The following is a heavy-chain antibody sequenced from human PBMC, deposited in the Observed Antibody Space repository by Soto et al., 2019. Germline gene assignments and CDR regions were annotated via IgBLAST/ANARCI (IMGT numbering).Heavy chain of an antibody. Sequence: GASVKVSCKASGGTFNTYTFSWVRQAPRQGLEWMGSIIPIFGTTHYAQSFQGRLSITADQSSTTTYMELRSLTSHDTALYYCARIPRYSFPTSDPLDNWGQGTLVTVSS. CDR2: IIPIFGTT. J-gene: IGHJ1*01. D-gene: IGHD1-26*01. V-gene: IGHV1-69*13. CDR1: GGTFNTYT. CDR3: ARIPRYSFPTSDPLDN.